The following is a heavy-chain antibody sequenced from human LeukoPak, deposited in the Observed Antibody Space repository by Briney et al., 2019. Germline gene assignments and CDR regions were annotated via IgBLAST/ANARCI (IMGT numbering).Heavy chain of an antibody. D-gene: IGHD5-18*01. CDR2: ISWNSGSI. CDR3: AKAVGSGYSYGTFDY. CDR1: GFTFDDYA. J-gene: IGHJ4*02. V-gene: IGHV3-9*03. Sequence: PGGSLRLSCAASGFTFDDYAMHWVRQAPGKGLEWVSGISWNSGSIGYADSVKGRFTISRDNAKNSLYLQMNSLRAEDMALYYCAKAVGSGYSYGTFDYWGQGTLVTVSS.